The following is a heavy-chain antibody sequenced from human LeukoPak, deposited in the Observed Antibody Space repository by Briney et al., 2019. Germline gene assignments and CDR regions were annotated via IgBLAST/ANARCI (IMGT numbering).Heavy chain of an antibody. CDR3: ARSGSGYLDY. CDR2: ISSSSSYI. Sequence: KPGGSLRLSCAASGFTFSSYSMNWVRQAPGKGLEWVSSISSSSSYIYYTDSVKGRFTISRDNAKNSLFLQVNSLRAEDTAVYYCARSGSGYLDYWGQGTLVTVSS. J-gene: IGHJ4*02. D-gene: IGHD6-19*01. V-gene: IGHV3-21*01. CDR1: GFTFSSYS.